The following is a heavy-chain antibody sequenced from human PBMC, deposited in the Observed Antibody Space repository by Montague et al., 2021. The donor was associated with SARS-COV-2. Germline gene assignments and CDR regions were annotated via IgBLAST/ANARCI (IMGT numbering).Heavy chain of an antibody. CDR2: IYHSGST. D-gene: IGHD3-3*01. Sequence: SETLSLICTVSGYSISSGYYWGWIRQPPGKGLEWIGSIYHSGSTYYNPSLKSRVTISVDTSKNQFSLKLSSVTAADTAVYYCARDVRYYDFWSGRAQTSPDYWGQGTLVTVSS. CDR3: ARDVRYYDFWSGRAQTSPDY. J-gene: IGHJ4*02. V-gene: IGHV4-38-2*02. CDR1: GYSISSGYY.